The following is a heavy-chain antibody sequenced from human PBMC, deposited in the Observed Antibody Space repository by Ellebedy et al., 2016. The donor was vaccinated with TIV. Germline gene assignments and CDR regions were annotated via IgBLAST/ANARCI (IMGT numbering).Heavy chain of an antibody. V-gene: IGHV3-43D*03. CDR2: IGWDGGNT. Sequence: GESLKISCAASGFTFDDYAIHWVRQGPGRGLEWVAVIGWDGGNTFYAESVKGRFTVSRDNSKKSVYLLMNDLRPEDTALYYGVRGAVVAVREGVGYWGQGTLVTVSS. CDR1: GFTFDDYA. D-gene: IGHD6-19*01. J-gene: IGHJ4*02. CDR3: VRGAVVAVREGVGY.